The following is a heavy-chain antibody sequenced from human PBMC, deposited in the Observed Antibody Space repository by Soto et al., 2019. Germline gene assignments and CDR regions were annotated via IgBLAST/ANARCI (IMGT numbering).Heavy chain of an antibody. J-gene: IGHJ5*02. CDR2: ISGSGGST. D-gene: IGHD3-10*01. Sequence: GGSLRLSCAASGFTFSSYAMSWVRQAPGKGLEWVSAISGSGGSTYYADPVKGRFTISRDNSKNTLYLQMNSLRAEDTAVYYCAKDSEYYYGSGKFDPWGQGTLVTVSS. CDR3: AKDSEYYYGSGKFDP. V-gene: IGHV3-23*01. CDR1: GFTFSSYA.